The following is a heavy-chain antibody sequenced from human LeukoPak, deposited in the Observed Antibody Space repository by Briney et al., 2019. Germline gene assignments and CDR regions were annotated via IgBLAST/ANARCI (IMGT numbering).Heavy chain of an antibody. CDR1: GFTCSSYA. J-gene: IGHJ4*02. CDR3: ARDRGGSYFDY. V-gene: IGHV3-30-3*01. CDR2: ISYDGSNK. D-gene: IGHD1-26*01. Sequence: GGSLRLSCAASGFTCSSYAMHWVRQAPGKGLEWVAVISYDGSNKYYADSVKGRFTISRDNSKNTLYLQMNSLRAEDTAVYYCARDRGGSYFDYWGQGTLVTVSS.